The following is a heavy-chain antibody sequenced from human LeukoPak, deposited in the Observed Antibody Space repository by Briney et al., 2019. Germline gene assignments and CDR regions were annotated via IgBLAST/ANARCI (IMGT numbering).Heavy chain of an antibody. CDR3: ARVNRAANWFDP. Sequence: GGSLRLSCAASGFTFSDYYMSWIRQAPGRGLEWVSYISSSGSSIYYADPVKGRFTISRDNAKNSLYLQMNSLRAEDTAVYYCARVNRAANWFDPWGQGTLVTVSS. CDR1: GFTFSDYY. J-gene: IGHJ5*02. D-gene: IGHD2-15*01. V-gene: IGHV3-11*01. CDR2: ISSSGSSI.